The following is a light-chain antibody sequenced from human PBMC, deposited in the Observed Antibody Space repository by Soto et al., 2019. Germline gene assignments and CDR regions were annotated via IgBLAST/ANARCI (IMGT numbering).Light chain of an antibody. CDR2: RAS. CDR3: QQYHSYSLT. J-gene: IGKJ4*01. CDR1: QSISSW. V-gene: IGKV1-5*03. Sequence: DIQMTQSPSTLSASVGDRVTITCRASQSISSWLAWYQQRPGKAPKLLIYRASSLEGGVPSRFSASGSGTEFTLTISSLQPDDFATYYCQQYHSYSLTFGGGTKVEIK.